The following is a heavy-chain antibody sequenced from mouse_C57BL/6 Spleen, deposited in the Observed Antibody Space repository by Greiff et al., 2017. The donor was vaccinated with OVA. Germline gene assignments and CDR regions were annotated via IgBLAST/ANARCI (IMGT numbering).Heavy chain of an antibody. D-gene: IGHD4-1*01. CDR3: ARAANWDGFAY. CDR2: ISYDGSN. J-gene: IGHJ3*01. V-gene: IGHV3-6*01. Sequence: EVQLQESGPGLVKPSQSLSLTCSVTGYSITSGYYWNWIRQFPGNKLEWMGYISYDGSNNYNPSLKNRISITRDTSKNQFFLKLNSVTTEDTATYYCARAANWDGFAYWGQGTLVTVSA. CDR1: GYSITSGYY.